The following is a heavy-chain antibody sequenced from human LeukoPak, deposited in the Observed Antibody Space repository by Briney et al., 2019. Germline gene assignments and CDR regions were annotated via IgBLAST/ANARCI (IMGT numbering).Heavy chain of an antibody. CDR3: ARIPYGYSGYEYYFDY. V-gene: IGHV1-18*04. CDR2: ISGYNCNT. J-gene: IGHJ4*02. CDR1: GYSLTNYG. D-gene: IGHD5-12*01. Sequence: ASVKVSCKPSGYSLTNYGIGWVRQDPGQAPEWIGWISGYNCNTHFAQTFEGRVTMTTDKLQTTAHLEFGGVRCDDTAVYYCARIPYGYSGYEYYFDYWGQGTLVTASS.